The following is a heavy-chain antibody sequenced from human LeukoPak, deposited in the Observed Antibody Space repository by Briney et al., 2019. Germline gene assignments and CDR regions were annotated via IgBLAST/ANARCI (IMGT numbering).Heavy chain of an antibody. V-gene: IGHV3-73*01. CDR2: IRSKANSYAT. J-gene: IGHJ6*02. Sequence: PGGSLRLSCAASGFTFSGSAMHWVRQASGKGLEWVGRIRSKANSYATAYAASVKGRFTISRDDSKNTAYLQMNSLKTEDTAVYYCTRGDCSGGSCYRDPYGMDVWGQGTTVTVSS. CDR3: TRGDCSGGSCYRDPYGMDV. CDR1: GFTFSGSA. D-gene: IGHD2-15*01.